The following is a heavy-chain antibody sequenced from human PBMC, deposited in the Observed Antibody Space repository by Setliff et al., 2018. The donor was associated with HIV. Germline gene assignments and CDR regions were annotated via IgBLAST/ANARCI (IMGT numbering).Heavy chain of an antibody. Sequence: GASVKVSCKASGYTFIGHYLHWVRQAPGQGLEWLGWVNPNSGDAIYAQNFQGRVTMTRDTSINAAYVELRGLRSDDTAVYYCARNFGLSPSGKYYYYYGMDIWGQGTTVTVSS. CDR1: GYTFIGHY. CDR2: VNPNSGDA. J-gene: IGHJ6*02. V-gene: IGHV1-2*02. CDR3: ARNFGLSPSGKYYYYYGMDI. D-gene: IGHD3-10*01.